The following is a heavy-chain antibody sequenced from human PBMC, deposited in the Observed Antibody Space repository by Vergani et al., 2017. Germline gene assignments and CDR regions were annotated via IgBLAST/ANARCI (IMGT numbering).Heavy chain of an antibody. CDR1: GGSFNSGSYY. D-gene: IGHD3-3*01. V-gene: IGHV4-61*02. Sequence: QVQLQESGPGLVKPSQTLSLTCTVSGGSFNSGSYYWSWLRQPAGKRLEWIGRIHTNGVIHYNPSLNSRATISVDTSKNQFSLKLSSVTAADTAVYYCARAPIGSTIFGVVIIRFAFDIWGQGTMVTVSS. CDR3: ARAPIGSTIFGVVIIRFAFDI. J-gene: IGHJ3*02. CDR2: IHTNGVI.